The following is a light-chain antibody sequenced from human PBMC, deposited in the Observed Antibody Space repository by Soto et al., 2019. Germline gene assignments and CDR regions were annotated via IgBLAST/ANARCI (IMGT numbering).Light chain of an antibody. J-gene: IGLJ1*01. Sequence: QSVLTQPRSVSGSPGQSLTISCTGTSRDVGGYNYVSWYQQYPGKVPKLMNYDVTKRPSGVPDRFSGSKSGNTASLTISGLQAEDEADYYCCSHAGSYTYVFGTGTKVTVL. CDR2: DVT. CDR3: CSHAGSYTYV. CDR1: SRDVGGYNY. V-gene: IGLV2-11*01.